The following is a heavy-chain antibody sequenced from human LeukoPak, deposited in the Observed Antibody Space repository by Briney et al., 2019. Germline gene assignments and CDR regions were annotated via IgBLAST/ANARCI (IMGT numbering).Heavy chain of an antibody. V-gene: IGHV1-18*01. J-gene: IGHJ6*03. CDR3: ARNYYYYMDV. CDR2: ISAYNGNT. CDR1: GYTFTSYG. Sequence: ASVKVSCKGSGYTFTSYGISWVRQAPGQGLEWLGWISAYNGNTNYAQKLQGGVIMTTDTSTSRAYMELRSLRSDDKAVYYCARNYYYYMDVWGKGTTVTVSS.